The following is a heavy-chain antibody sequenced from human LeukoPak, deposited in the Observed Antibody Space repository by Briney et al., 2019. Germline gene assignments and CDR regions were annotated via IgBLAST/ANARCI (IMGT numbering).Heavy chain of an antibody. V-gene: IGHV3-48*03. J-gene: IGHJ4*02. D-gene: IGHD3-22*01. CDR1: GFTFSSYE. Sequence: GGSLRPSCAASGFTFSSYEMNWVRQAPGKGLEWVSYISSSGSTMYYADSVKGRFTISRDNAKNSLYLQMNSLRAEDTAVYYCARDNYDSSGYYFDWGQGTLVTVSS. CDR3: ARDNYDSSGYYFD. CDR2: ISSSGSTM.